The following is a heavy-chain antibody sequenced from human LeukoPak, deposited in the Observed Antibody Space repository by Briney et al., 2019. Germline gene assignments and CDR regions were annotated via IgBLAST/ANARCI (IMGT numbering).Heavy chain of an antibody. Sequence: SETLSLTCTVSGGSIIDSSYYWGWIRQPPGKGLEWIGNIYYFGTTLHNPSLKSLVTMSVDTSKNQFSLKLSSVTAADTAVYYCARDSHARYGQHYFDFWGQGALVTVSS. CDR1: GGSIIDSSYY. CDR3: ARDSHARYGQHYFDF. CDR2: IYYFGTT. D-gene: IGHD1-1*01. J-gene: IGHJ4*02. V-gene: IGHV4-39*07.